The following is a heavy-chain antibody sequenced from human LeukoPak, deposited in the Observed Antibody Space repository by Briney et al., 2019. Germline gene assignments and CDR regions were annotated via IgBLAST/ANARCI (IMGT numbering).Heavy chain of an antibody. CDR1: GFTFSSHW. J-gene: IGHJ4*02. CDR3: ARGSGIITGIDE. Sequence: PGGSLRLFCAASGFTFSSHWMHWVRQAPGKGLVWVSRIKDDGSHTNYADSVKGRFTISRDNAKNTLSPQMNSLRAEDTAVYYCARGSGIITGIDEWGQGTLVTVSS. CDR2: IKDDGSHT. D-gene: IGHD6-25*01. V-gene: IGHV3-74*01.